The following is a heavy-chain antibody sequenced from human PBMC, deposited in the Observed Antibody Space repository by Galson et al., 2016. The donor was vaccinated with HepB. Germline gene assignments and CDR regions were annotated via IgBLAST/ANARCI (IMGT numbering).Heavy chain of an antibody. J-gene: IGHJ6*02. Sequence: SETLSLTCSVSGGSISTYYWSWIRQPPGKGLEWIGYIYYGGNTNYNPSLMSRVTISVDTSKNQVSLKVNSVTAADTAVYYCARSGGKFGYYYFALDVWGQGTTVSVSS. CDR1: GGSISTYY. CDR3: ARSGGKFGYYYFALDV. V-gene: IGHV4-59*01. D-gene: IGHD3-10*01. CDR2: IYYGGNT.